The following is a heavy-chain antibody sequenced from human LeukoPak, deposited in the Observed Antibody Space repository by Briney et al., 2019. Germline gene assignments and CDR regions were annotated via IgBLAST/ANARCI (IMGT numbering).Heavy chain of an antibody. J-gene: IGHJ4*02. D-gene: IGHD6-19*01. V-gene: IGHV3-23*01. CDR3: AKGGSSGWYPLDYYFDY. CDR1: GFTFSSYA. Sequence: PGGSLRLSCAASGFTFSSYAMSWVRQAPGKGLEWVSAISGSGGSTYYADSVKGRFTISRDNSKNTLYLQMNSLRAEDTAVYYCAKGGSSGWYPLDYYFDYWGQGTLVTVSS. CDR2: ISGSGGST.